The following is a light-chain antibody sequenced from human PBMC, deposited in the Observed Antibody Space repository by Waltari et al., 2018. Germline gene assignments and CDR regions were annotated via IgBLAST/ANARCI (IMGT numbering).Light chain of an antibody. CDR1: QSVSRT. CDR3: QKYGTLPAT. Sequence: EIVLTQSPGTLSLSPGERATLSCRASQSVSRTLAWYQQKPGQAPRLLIYDASSRATGSPDRFSGSGSVTDVSLTISRLEPEDFAVYYCQKYGTLPATFGQGTKVEIK. CDR2: DAS. J-gene: IGKJ1*01. V-gene: IGKV3-20*01.